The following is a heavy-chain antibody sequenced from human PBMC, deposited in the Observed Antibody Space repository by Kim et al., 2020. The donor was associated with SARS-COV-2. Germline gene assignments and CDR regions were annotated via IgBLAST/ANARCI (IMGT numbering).Heavy chain of an antibody. J-gene: IGHJ2*01. CDR2: ISGIGGSL. D-gene: IGHD6-25*01. V-gene: IGHV3-23*01. Sequence: GGSLRLSCAASGFTFNTYAMSWVRQAPGKGLEWVSAISGIGGSLKYADSVKGRFTISRDNSKNTVYLQMNSMRGEDTAVYYCAKDPGRHLPPWYFDLWGRGTLVTVSS. CDR3: AKDPGRHLPPWYFDL. CDR1: GFTFNTYA.